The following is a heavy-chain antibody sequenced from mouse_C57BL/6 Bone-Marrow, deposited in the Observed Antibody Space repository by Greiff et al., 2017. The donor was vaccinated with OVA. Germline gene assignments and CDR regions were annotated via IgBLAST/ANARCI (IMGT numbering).Heavy chain of an antibody. D-gene: IGHD1-1*01. CDR1: GYTFTDYY. CDR2: INPNNGGT. Sequence: VQLQQSGPELVKPGASVKISCKASGYTFTDYYMNWVKQSHGKSLEWIGDINPNNGGTSYNQKFKGKATLTVDKSSSTAYMELRSLTSEDSAVYYCASRDYYGSSPYWYFDVWGTGTTVTVSS. V-gene: IGHV1-26*01. J-gene: IGHJ1*03. CDR3: ASRDYYGSSPYWYFDV.